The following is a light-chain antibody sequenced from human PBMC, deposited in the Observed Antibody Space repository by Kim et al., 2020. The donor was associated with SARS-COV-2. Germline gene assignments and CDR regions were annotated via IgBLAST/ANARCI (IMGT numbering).Light chain of an antibody. CDR3: QHYATFRWT. V-gene: IGKV3-20*01. CDR2: GAS. Sequence: SPGERVTLSCRASQSVSSNQLAWYQQKPGQAPRLLIYGASSRATGIPDRFTGSGSGTDFTLTISRLEHEDFAVYYCQHYATFRWTFGQGTKVEIK. J-gene: IGKJ1*01. CDR1: QSVSSNQ.